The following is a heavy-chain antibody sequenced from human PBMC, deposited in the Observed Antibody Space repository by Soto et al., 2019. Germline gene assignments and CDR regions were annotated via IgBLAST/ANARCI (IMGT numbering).Heavy chain of an antibody. V-gene: IGHV3-23*01. Sequence: GSLRLSCTASGIIFSTFAMSWVRQAPGKGLEWVSGITGSGGSTYYADSVKGRFTISRDNSKNTLYLQMNSLRAEDTAVYYCAKATRYNWNELAFDIWGQGTMVTVSS. CDR1: GIIFSTFA. D-gene: IGHD1-1*01. CDR2: ITGSGGST. CDR3: AKATRYNWNELAFDI. J-gene: IGHJ3*02.